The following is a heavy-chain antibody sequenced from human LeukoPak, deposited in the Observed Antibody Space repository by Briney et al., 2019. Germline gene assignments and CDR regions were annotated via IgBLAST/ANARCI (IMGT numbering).Heavy chain of an antibody. V-gene: IGHV3-74*03. CDR3: ARSDWLDS. CDR1: GFTFRGKW. CDR2: IKGDGSST. J-gene: IGHJ5*01. Sequence: GGSLRLSCAASGFTFRGKWMHWVRQAPGKGLVWVSRIKGDGSSTTYADSVKGRFTISRDNAKNTLHLQMDSLRAEDTAVYYCARSDWLDSWGQGTLVIVSS.